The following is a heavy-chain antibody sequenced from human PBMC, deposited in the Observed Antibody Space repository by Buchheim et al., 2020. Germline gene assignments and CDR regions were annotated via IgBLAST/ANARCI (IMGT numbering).Heavy chain of an antibody. V-gene: IGHV4-61*02. CDR2: IYINGRT. Sequence: QAQLQESGPGLVKPSQTLSLTCTVSGDSITSDDYYWTWIRQPAGKGLEWIGRIYINGRTSYSPSLKSRVTISLDTSKNQFYLKLSSMTAADTAVYYCARDRTGLGWFDPWGQGTL. D-gene: IGHD3/OR15-3a*01. CDR1: GDSITSDDYY. J-gene: IGHJ5*02. CDR3: ARDRTGLGWFDP.